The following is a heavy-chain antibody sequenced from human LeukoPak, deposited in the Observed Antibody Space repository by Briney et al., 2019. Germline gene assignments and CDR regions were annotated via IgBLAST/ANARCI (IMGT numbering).Heavy chain of an antibody. CDR1: GFTFDDYA. CDR3: AKSTGYSSSSYFDY. CDR2: ISGSGGST. V-gene: IGHV3-23*01. Sequence: GGSLRLSCAASGFTFDDYAMHWVRQAPGKGLEWVSGISGSGGSTYYADSVKGRFTISRDNSKNTLYLQMNSLRAEDTAVYYCAKSTGYSSSSYFDYWGQGTLVTVSS. J-gene: IGHJ4*02. D-gene: IGHD6-13*01.